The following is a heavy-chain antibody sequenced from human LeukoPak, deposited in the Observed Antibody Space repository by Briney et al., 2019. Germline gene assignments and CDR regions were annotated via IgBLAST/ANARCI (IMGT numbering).Heavy chain of an antibody. D-gene: IGHD6-19*01. CDR3: AKTVNSSGWYPTGVIDY. Sequence: GGSLRLSCAASGFTFSSYAMSWVRQAPGKGLEWVSAISGSGGSTYYADSVKGRFTISRDNSKNTLYLQMNSLRAEDTAVYYCAKTVNSSGWYPTGVIDYWGLGTLVTVSS. V-gene: IGHV3-23*01. J-gene: IGHJ4*02. CDR2: ISGSGGST. CDR1: GFTFSSYA.